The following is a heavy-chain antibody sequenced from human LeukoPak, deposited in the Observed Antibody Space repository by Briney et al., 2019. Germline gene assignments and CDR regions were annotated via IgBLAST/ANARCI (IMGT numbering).Heavy chain of an antibody. V-gene: IGHV4-34*01. Sequence: SETLSLTCAVYGGSFSGYYWSWIRQPPGKGLEWIGEINHSGSTNYNPSLKSRVTISVDTSKNQFSLKLSSVTAADTAVYYCARDAAGLRFGEYYYYGMDVWGQGTTVTVSS. D-gene: IGHD3-10*01. CDR3: ARDAAGLRFGEYYYYGMDV. J-gene: IGHJ6*02. CDR1: GGSFSGYY. CDR2: INHSGST.